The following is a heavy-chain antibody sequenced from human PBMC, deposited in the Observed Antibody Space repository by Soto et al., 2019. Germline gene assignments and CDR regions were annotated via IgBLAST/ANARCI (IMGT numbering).Heavy chain of an antibody. CDR3: ARDPLVRGVTSAFDI. J-gene: IGHJ3*02. V-gene: IGHV1-69*01. CDR1: GGTFSNYA. CDR2: IITFLASA. Sequence: QVQLVQSGAEVKKPGSSVKVSCKASGGTFSNYAINWVRQAPGQGLEWMGGIITFLASAKYEQKFQGRVKITADESTSTAYMELSSLRSEDTALYYCARDPLVRGVTSAFDIWGQGTLVTVSS. D-gene: IGHD3-10*01.